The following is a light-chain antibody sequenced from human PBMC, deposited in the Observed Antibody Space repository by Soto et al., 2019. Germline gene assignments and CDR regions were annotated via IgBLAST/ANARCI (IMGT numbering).Light chain of an antibody. Sequence: IQMTQSPSTLSGSVGDRDTITCRASQTISSWLAWYQQKPGKAPKLLIYKASTLKSGVPSRFSGSGSGTEFTLTISSLQPDDFATYYCQHYNSYSEAFGQGTKVDIK. J-gene: IGKJ1*01. CDR2: KAS. CDR1: QTISSW. V-gene: IGKV1-5*03. CDR3: QHYNSYSEA.